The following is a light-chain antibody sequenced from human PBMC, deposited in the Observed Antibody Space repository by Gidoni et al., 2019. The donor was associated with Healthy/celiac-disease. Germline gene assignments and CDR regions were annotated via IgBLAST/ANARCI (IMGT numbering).Light chain of an antibody. V-gene: IGKV3-11*01. CDR2: DAS. J-gene: IGKJ2*04. Sequence: EIVFTQSPATLSLSPGERATLSCRASQSVSSYLAWYQQKPGQAPRLLIYDASNRATGIPARFSGSGSGTDFTLTISSLEPEEFAVYYCQQRSKWPPMCSFGQGTKLEIK. CDR1: QSVSSY. CDR3: QQRSKWPPMCS.